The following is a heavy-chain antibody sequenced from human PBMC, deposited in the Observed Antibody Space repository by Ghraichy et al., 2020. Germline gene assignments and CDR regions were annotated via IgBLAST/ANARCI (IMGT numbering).Heavy chain of an antibody. CDR1: GGTFSSYA. CDR2: IIPIFGTA. V-gene: IGHV1-69*13. D-gene: IGHD6-13*01. Sequence: SVKVSCKASGGTFSSYAISWVRQAPGQGLEWMGGIIPIFGTANYAQKIQGRVTITADESTSTAYMELSSLRSEDTAVYYCARGDIAAAGRLPYFDYWGQGTLVTVSS. CDR3: ARGDIAAAGRLPYFDY. J-gene: IGHJ4*02.